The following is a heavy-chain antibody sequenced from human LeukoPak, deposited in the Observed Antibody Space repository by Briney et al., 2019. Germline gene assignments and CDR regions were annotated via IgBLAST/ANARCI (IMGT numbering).Heavy chain of an antibody. CDR1: GGSISSGGYS. J-gene: IGHJ3*02. CDR3: ARGKYYYDSSGFHPDAFDI. CDR2: IYHSGST. D-gene: IGHD3-22*01. V-gene: IGHV4-30-2*01. Sequence: SQTLSLTCAVSGGSISSGGYSWSWIRQPPGKGLEWIGYIYHSGSTYYNPSLKSRVSISVDRSKNQFSLKLSSVTAADTAVYYCARGKYYYDSSGFHPDAFDIWGQGTMVTVSS.